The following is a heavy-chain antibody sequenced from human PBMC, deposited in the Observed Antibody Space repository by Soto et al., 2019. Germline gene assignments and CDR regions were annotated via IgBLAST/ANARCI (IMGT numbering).Heavy chain of an antibody. D-gene: IGHD1-1*01. V-gene: IGHV1-2*04. CDR2: INPNSGGT. CDR3: ARDHNSDGRRYYGMDV. J-gene: IGHJ6*02. CDR1: GYTFTGYY. Sequence: ASVKVSCKASGYTFTGYYMHWVRQAPGQGLEWMGWINPNSGGTNYAQKFQGWVTMTRDTSISTAYMELSRLRSDDTAVYYCARDHNSDGRRYYGMDVWGQGTTVTVSS.